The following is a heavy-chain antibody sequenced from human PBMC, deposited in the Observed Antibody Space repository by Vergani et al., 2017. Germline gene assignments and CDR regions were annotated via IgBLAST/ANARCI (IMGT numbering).Heavy chain of an antibody. CDR2: IYSGGST. D-gene: IGHD2-15*01. CDR3: AKDQRCSGGSCYSPFDY. J-gene: IGHJ4*02. V-gene: IGHV3-66*02. Sequence: EVQLVESGGGLVQPGGSLRLSCAASGFTVSSNYMSWVRQAPGKGLEWVSVIYSGGSTYYADSVKGRFTISRDNSKNTLYLQMNSLRAEDTAVYYCAKDQRCSGGSCYSPFDYWGQGTLVTVSS. CDR1: GFTVSSNY.